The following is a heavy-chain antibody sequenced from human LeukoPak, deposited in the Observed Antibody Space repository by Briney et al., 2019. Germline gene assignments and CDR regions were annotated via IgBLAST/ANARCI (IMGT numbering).Heavy chain of an antibody. CDR3: AKDRGIAAAGTGDY. V-gene: IGHV3-33*06. CDR2: IWYDGSNK. J-gene: IGHJ4*02. D-gene: IGHD6-13*01. CDR1: GFTFSSYG. Sequence: GRFLRLSCAASGFTFSSYGMHWVRQAPGKGLEWVAVIWYDGSNKYYADSVKGRFTISRDNSKNTLYLQMNSLRAEDTAVYYCAKDRGIAAAGTGDYWGQGTLVTVSS.